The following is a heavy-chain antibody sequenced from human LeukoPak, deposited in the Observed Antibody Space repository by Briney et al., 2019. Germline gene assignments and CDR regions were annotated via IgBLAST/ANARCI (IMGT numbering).Heavy chain of an antibody. J-gene: IGHJ4*02. Sequence: GGSLRLSCAASGFTVSSNYMSWVRQAPGKGLEWVSVIYSGGSTYYADSVKGRFTISRDNSKNTLYLQMNSLRAEDTAVYYCAKDLDYYGSGSPFDYWGQGTLVTVSS. CDR3: AKDLDYYGSGSPFDY. CDR1: GFTVSSNY. V-gene: IGHV3-53*01. D-gene: IGHD3-10*01. CDR2: IYSGGST.